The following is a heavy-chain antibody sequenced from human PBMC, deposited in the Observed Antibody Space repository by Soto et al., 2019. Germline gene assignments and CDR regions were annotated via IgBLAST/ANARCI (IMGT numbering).Heavy chain of an antibody. CDR3: ARGPRQIVVVTATRYYYGMDV. V-gene: IGHV4-30-2*01. J-gene: IGHJ6*02. Sequence: TSETQSLTSTVSGGSISSGGCSWSWIRQPPGKGLEWIGYINHSGSTNYNPSLKSRVTISVDTSKNQFSLKLSSVTAADTAVYYCARGPRQIVVVTATRYYYGMDVWGQGTTVTVSS. CDR1: GGSISSGGCS. D-gene: IGHD2-21*02. CDR2: INHSGST.